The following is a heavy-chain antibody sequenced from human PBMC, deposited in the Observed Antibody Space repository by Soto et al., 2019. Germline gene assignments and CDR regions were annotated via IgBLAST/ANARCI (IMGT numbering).Heavy chain of an antibody. V-gene: IGHV1-8*01. D-gene: IGHD2-15*01. CDR2: MNPNSGNT. CDR3: ASAYCSGGSCYFDNWFDP. Sequence: ASVKVSCKASGYTFTSYDINWVRQATGQGLEWMGWMNPNSGNTGYAQKFQGRVTMTRNTSMSTAYMGLSSLRSEVTDWYYCASAYCSGGSCYFDNWFDPWGQGTLVTVSS. J-gene: IGHJ5*02. CDR1: GYTFTSYD.